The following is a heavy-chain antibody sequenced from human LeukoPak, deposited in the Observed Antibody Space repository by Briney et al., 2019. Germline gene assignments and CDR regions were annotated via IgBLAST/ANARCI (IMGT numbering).Heavy chain of an antibody. J-gene: IGHJ4*02. CDR2: IYASAST. CDR3: ARGGTTAGYYFDS. V-gene: IGHV4-4*07. Sequence: SETLSLTCTVSGGSISTYSWSWIRQPAGKRLEWIGRIYASASTNYNPSLKSRVTMSVDTSRDQFSLKLISVTAADTAIYFCARGGTTAGYYFDSWGQGALVTVPS. D-gene: IGHD1-1*01. CDR1: GGSISTYS.